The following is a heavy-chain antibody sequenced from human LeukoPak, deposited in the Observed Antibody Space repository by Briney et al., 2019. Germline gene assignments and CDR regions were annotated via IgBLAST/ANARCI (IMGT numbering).Heavy chain of an antibody. D-gene: IGHD4-11*01. CDR3: AKDLDYTTYGYYFDY. CDR1: GXTFXSYA. CDR2: IGAGGTFT. V-gene: IGHV3-23*01. Sequence: GGSLRLSCTASGXTFXSYAXXWXXXAXGXGLXXVXXIGAGGTFTSYEDSVKGRFTISRDNSRNTLYLQMNSLRADDTAVYYCAKDLDYTTYGYYFDYWGQGTLVTVSS. J-gene: IGHJ4*02.